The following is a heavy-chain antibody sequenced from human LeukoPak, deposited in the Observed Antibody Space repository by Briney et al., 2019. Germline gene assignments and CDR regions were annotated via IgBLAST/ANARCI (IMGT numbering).Heavy chain of an antibody. CDR2: ISGSGGST. V-gene: IGHV3-23*01. CDR1: RLSFSDYW. CDR3: ARETVFGVVIPTYYFDY. J-gene: IGHJ4*02. D-gene: IGHD3-3*01. Sequence: GGSLRLSCAAFRLSFSDYWMSWVRQAPGKGLEWVSAISGSGGSTDYADSVKGRFTISRDNSKNTLYLQMNSLRAEDTAVYYCARETVFGVVIPTYYFDYWGQGTLVTVSS.